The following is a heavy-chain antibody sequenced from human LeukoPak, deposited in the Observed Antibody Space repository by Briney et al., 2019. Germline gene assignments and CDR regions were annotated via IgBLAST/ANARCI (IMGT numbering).Heavy chain of an antibody. Sequence: GASVKVSCKASGYTFTGYYMHWVRQAPGQGLEWMGWINPNSGGTNYAQKFQGRVTMTRDTSISTAYMELSRLRSDDTAVYYCVXGLLPLDDAFDIWGQGTMVTVSS. CDR2: INPNSGGT. D-gene: IGHD2-15*01. V-gene: IGHV1-2*02. CDR3: VXGLLPLDDAFDI. CDR1: GYTFTGYY. J-gene: IGHJ3*02.